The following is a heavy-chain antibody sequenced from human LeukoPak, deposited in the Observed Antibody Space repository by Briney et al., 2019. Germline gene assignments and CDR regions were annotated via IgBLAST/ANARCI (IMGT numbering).Heavy chain of an antibody. CDR1: EFTFSSYA. CDR3: AKIRGYSGYDLTSAFDI. Sequence: GGSLRLSCAASEFTFSSYAMSWVRQAPGKGLEWVSTISSSGSTYYGDSVKGRFTISRDNSKNTLYLQMDNLRTGDTAIYYCAKIRGYSGYDLTSAFDIWGQGTMVTVSS. V-gene: IGHV3-23*01. D-gene: IGHD5-12*01. J-gene: IGHJ3*02. CDR2: ISSSGST.